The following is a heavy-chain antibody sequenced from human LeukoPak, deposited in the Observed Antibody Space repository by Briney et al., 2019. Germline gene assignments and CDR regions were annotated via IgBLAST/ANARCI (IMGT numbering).Heavy chain of an antibody. CDR2: ISGSGGST. J-gene: IGHJ3*02. Sequence: GGSLRLSCAASGFTFSSYAMSWVRQAPGKGLEWVSAISGSGGSTYYTDSVKGRFTISRDNSKNTLYLQMNSLRAEDTAVYYCAKDPLLRNGVPRTIWGQGTMVTVSS. CDR3: AKDPLLRNGVPRTI. CDR1: GFTFSSYA. D-gene: IGHD1-1*01. V-gene: IGHV3-23*01.